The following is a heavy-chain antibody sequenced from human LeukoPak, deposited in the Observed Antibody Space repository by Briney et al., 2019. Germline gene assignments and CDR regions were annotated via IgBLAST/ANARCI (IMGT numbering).Heavy chain of an antibody. J-gene: IGHJ4*02. CDR2: SGSSGAT. V-gene: IGHV3-23*01. D-gene: IGHD3-22*01. Sequence: GGSLRLSCAASGFTFSSYAMRWVRQAPGKGLEWVSTSGSSGATYYADSVKGRFTIFRDTSKITLYLQMNSLRAEVTAVYFCAKSAYYDSSGYYREWYFAYWGQGTLVTVSS. CDR3: AKSAYYDSSGYYREWYFAY. CDR1: GFTFSSYA.